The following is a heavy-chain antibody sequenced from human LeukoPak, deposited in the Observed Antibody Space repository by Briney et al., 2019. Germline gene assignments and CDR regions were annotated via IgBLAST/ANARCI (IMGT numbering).Heavy chain of an antibody. CDR2: IYYSGST. V-gene: IGHV4-59*01. CDR3: ARLKRAGGWSYFDY. D-gene: IGHD6-19*01. CDR1: GGSISSYY. Sequence: PSETLSLTCTVFGGSISSYYWSWIRQPPGKGLEWIGYIYYSGSTNYSPSLKSRVTISVDTSKNQFSLKLSSVTAADTAVYYCARLKRAGGWSYFDYWGQGTLVTVSS. J-gene: IGHJ4*02.